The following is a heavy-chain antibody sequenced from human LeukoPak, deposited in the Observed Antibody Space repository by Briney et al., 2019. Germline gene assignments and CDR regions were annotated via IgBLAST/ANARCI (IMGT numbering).Heavy chain of an antibody. Sequence: GESLKISCKGSGYNFTTYWIGWVRQMPGKGLEWMGIINPGDSHTRYSPSFQGQGTISADKSISTAYLQWNSLKASDTAIYYCTRSPDIDILTGYSRYYFDYWGQGTLVTVSS. CDR1: GYNFTTYW. J-gene: IGHJ4*02. CDR2: INPGDSHT. D-gene: IGHD3-9*01. CDR3: TRSPDIDILTGYSRYYFDY. V-gene: IGHV5-51*01.